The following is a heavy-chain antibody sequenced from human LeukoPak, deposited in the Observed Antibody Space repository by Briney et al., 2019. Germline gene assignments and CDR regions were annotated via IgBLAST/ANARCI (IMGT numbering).Heavy chain of an antibody. D-gene: IGHD2-15*01. CDR2: IYPGDSDT. V-gene: IGHV5-51*01. J-gene: IGHJ4*02. CDR1: GYSFTTYW. Sequence: GESLKISCRGSGYSFTTYWIAWVRQMPGKGLEWMGIIYPGDSDTRHSPSFQGQVTISVAKSISTVYLQWSSLKASDTAMYYCARVATASFDLWGQGTLVTVSS. CDR3: ARVATASFDL.